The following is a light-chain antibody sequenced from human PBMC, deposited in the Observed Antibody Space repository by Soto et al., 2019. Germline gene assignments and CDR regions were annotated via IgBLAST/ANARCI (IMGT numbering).Light chain of an antibody. V-gene: IGKV1-39*01. Sequence: DIQMTQSPSSLSASVGDRVTITCRASQSISSYLNWYQQKPGKAPKLLIYAASSLQSGVPSRFSGSGSGTDFTLTISSLQPEDFATYYCLQHNDYPRTFGGGTQVAIK. J-gene: IGKJ4*01. CDR2: AAS. CDR3: LQHNDYPRT. CDR1: QSISSY.